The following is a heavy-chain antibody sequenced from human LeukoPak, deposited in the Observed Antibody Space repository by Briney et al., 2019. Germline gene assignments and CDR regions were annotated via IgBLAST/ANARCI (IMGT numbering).Heavy chain of an antibody. J-gene: IGHJ4*02. CDR2: INQDVSQI. CDR3: AKLGYNSWDFDY. CDR1: GFTFRSYW. D-gene: IGHD6-13*01. Sequence: GGSLRLSCAASGFTFRSYWMSWVRQAPGKGQEWVATINQDVSQIKYVDSVKGRFTISRDNAKNSLYLQMNSLRAEDTAVYYCAKLGYNSWDFDYWGQGTVVTVSS. V-gene: IGHV3-7*01.